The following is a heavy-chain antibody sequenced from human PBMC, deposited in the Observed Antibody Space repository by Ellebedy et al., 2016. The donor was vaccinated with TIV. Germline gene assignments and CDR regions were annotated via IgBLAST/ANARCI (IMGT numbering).Heavy chain of an antibody. Sequence: SETLSLXCAAYGGSFSGYYWSWIRQPPGKGLEWIGEINHSGSTNYNPSLKSRVTISVDTSKNQFSLKLSSVTAADTAVYYCARGGRSIWFDPWGQGTLVTVSS. CDR1: GGSFSGYY. J-gene: IGHJ5*02. CDR3: ARGGRSIWFDP. CDR2: INHSGST. V-gene: IGHV4-34*01.